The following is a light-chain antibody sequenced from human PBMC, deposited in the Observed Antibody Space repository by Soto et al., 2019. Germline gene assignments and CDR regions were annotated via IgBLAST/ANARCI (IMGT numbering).Light chain of an antibody. J-gene: IGLJ1*01. V-gene: IGLV2-14*01. CDR1: SSDVGGSNY. Sequence: QSALTQPASVSGSPGQSITISCTGTSSDVGGSNYVSWYQQLPGKAPKLMIYDVSDRPSGVSNRFSGSKSGNTASLTISGLQAEDEADYYCASWDDSLNGFYVFGTGTKVTVL. CDR3: ASWDDSLNGFYV. CDR2: DVS.